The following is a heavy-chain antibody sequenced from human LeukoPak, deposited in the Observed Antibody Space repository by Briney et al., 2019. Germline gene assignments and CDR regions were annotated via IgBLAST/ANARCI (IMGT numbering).Heavy chain of an antibody. D-gene: IGHD3-10*01. CDR2: INWNGGST. J-gene: IGHJ4*02. CDR3: ARGSYGSGSYYNPSPFDY. Sequence: GGSLRLSCAASGFTFDDYGMSWVRQAPGKGLEWVSGINWNGGSTCYADSVKGRFTISRDNAKNSLYLQMNRLRAEDTALYHCARGSYGSGSYYNPSPFDYWGQGTLVTVSS. CDR1: GFTFDDYG. V-gene: IGHV3-20*01.